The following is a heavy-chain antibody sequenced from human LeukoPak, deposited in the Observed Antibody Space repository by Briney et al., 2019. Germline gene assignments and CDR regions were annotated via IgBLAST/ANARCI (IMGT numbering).Heavy chain of an antibody. Sequence: GGSLRLSCAASGFTFSSYWIHWVRQAPGKGFVWVSYVNKDGSETSYTDSVKGRFTISRDNAKNTLYLQMNSLRAEDTAVYYCAKDLGYSSTWGQGTLVTVSS. V-gene: IGHV3-74*01. CDR1: GFTFSSYW. CDR3: AKDLGYSST. D-gene: IGHD6-13*01. CDR2: VNKDGSET. J-gene: IGHJ4*02.